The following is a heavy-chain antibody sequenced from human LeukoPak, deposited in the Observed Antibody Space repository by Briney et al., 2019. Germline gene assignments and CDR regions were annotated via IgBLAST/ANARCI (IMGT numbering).Heavy chain of an antibody. V-gene: IGHV4-39*07. CDR1: GGSISSSSYY. CDR3: ARDQRYSSGWYESY. Sequence: PSETLSLTCTVSGGSISSSSYYWGWIRQPPGKGLEWIGSIYYSGSTYYNPSLKSRVTISVDTSKNQFSLKLSSVTAADTAVYYCARDQRYSSGWYESYWGQGTLVTVSS. J-gene: IGHJ4*02. CDR2: IYYSGST. D-gene: IGHD6-19*01.